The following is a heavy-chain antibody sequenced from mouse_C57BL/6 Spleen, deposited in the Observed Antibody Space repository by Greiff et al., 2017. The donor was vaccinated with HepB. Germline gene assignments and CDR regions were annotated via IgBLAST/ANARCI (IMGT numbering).Heavy chain of an antibody. CDR2: INHNNGGT. Sequence: EVQLQQSGPELVKPGASVKIPCKASGYTFTDYNMDWVKQSHGKSLEWIGDINHNNGGTIYNQKFKGKATLTVDKSSSTAYMELRSLTSEDTAVYYCARGGSSYIYYAMDYWGQGTSVTVSS. V-gene: IGHV1-18*01. CDR3: ARGGSSYIYYAMDY. D-gene: IGHD1-1*01. J-gene: IGHJ4*01. CDR1: GYTFTDYN.